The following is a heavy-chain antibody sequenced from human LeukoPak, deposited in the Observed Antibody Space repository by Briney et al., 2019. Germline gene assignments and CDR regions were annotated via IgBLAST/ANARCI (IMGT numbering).Heavy chain of an antibody. CDR3: ARCGRGYDSSGYYSY. CDR1: GFTFSSCE. D-gene: IGHD3-22*01. J-gene: IGHJ4*02. V-gene: IGHV3-48*03. Sequence: PGGSLRLSCAASGFTFSSCEMNWVRQAPGKGLEWVSYISSSGSTIYYADSVKGRFTISRDNAKNSLYLQMNSLRAEDTAICYCARCGRGYDSSGYYSYWGQGTLVTVSS. CDR2: ISSSGSTI.